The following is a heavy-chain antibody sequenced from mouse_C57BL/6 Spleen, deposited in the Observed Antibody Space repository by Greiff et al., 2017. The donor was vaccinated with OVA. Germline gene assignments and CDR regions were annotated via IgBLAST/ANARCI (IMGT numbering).Heavy chain of an antibody. CDR2: INPSSGYT. CDR3: AREGANWDYFDY. V-gene: IGHV1-4*01. J-gene: IGHJ2*01. CDR1: GYTFTSYT. Sequence: QVQLQQSGAELARPGASVKMSCKASGYTFTSYTMHWVKQRPGQGLEWIGYINPSSGYTKYNQKFKDKATLTADKSSSTAYMQLSSLTSEDSAVYYCAREGANWDYFDYWGQGTTLTVSS. D-gene: IGHD4-1*01.